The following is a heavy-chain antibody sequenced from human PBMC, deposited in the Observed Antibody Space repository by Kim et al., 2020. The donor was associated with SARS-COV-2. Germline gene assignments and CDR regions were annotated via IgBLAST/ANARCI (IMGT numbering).Heavy chain of an antibody. CDR2: INHSGTT. Sequence: SETLSLTCAVYGGSFSGYYWSWIRQPPGKGLEWIGEINHSGTTNYNPSLKSPVTISVDTSKNQFSLKLSSVTAADTAVYYCARGRVLWFGELYYFDYWGQGTLVAVSS. CDR3: ARGRVLWFGELYYFDY. V-gene: IGHV4-34*01. CDR1: GGSFSGYY. J-gene: IGHJ4*02. D-gene: IGHD3-10*01.